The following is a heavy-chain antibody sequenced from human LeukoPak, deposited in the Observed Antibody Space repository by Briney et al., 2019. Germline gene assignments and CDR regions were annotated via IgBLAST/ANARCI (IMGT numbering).Heavy chain of an antibody. CDR2: IIPIFGTA. Sequence: ASVKVSCKASGGTFSSYAISWVRQAPGQGLEWMGGIIPIFGTANYAQKFQGRVTITADESTSTAYMELSSLRSEDTAVYYCARAGWRYSYGKEHYYFDYWGQGTLVTVSS. D-gene: IGHD5-18*01. CDR1: GGTFSSYA. CDR3: ARAGWRYSYGKEHYYFDY. J-gene: IGHJ4*02. V-gene: IGHV1-69*13.